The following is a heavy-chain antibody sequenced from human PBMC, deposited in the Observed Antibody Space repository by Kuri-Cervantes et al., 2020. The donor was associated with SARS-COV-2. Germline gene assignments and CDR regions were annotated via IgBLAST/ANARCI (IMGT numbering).Heavy chain of an antibody. J-gene: IGHJ4*02. D-gene: IGHD6-19*01. CDR1: GGSISSSGYY. CDR2: IYHSGST. V-gene: IGHV4-39*01. Sequence: SETLSLTCTVSGGSISSSGYYWGWIRQPPGKGLEWIGSIYHSGSTHYKPSLKSRVTLSVDTSKSQFSLKLSSVTAADTAVYYCARHSRLVDFDYWGQGTLVTVSS. CDR3: ARHSRLVDFDY.